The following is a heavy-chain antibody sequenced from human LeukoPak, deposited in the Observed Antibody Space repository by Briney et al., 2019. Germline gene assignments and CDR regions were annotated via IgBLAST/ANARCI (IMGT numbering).Heavy chain of an antibody. CDR3: ARDRGVATIASYYYGMDV. J-gene: IGHJ6*02. V-gene: IGHV3-33*01. CDR2: IWYDGSNK. CDR1: GFTFSSYG. Sequence: GRSLRLSCAASGFTFSSYGMHWVRQAPGKGLEWVAVIWYDGSNKYYADSVKGRFTISRDNSKNTLYLQMSSLRAEDTAVYYCARDRGVATIASYYYGMDVWGQGTTVTVSS. D-gene: IGHD5-12*01.